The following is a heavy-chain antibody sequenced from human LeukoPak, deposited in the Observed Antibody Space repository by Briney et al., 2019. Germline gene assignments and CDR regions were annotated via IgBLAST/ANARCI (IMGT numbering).Heavy chain of an antibody. CDR1: GVTFSSYA. CDR3: ARARNYDILTGLWD. CDR2: ISFDVDDK. J-gene: IGHJ4*02. Sequence: QSGGSLRLSCAASGVTFSSYAMHWVRQAPGKGLEWVATISFDVDDKYNADSVKGRFTISRDNSKNTLYLQMNSLRAEDTAVYYCARARNYDILTGLWDWGQGTLVTVSS. V-gene: IGHV3-30*04. D-gene: IGHD3-9*01.